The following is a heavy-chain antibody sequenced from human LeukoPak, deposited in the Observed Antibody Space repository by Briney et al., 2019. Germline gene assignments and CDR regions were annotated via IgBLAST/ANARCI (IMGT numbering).Heavy chain of an antibody. J-gene: IGHJ5*01. Sequence: SGGSLRLSCAASGFIFSNYAMHWVRQAPGKGLEWVAVISYDGSNKYYADSVKGRFTISRDNSKNTLYLQMNSLRAEDTAVYYCARGHWGLDSWGQGTLVTVSS. V-gene: IGHV3-30-3*01. CDR2: ISYDGSNK. CDR1: GFIFSNYA. D-gene: IGHD7-27*01. CDR3: ARGHWGLDS.